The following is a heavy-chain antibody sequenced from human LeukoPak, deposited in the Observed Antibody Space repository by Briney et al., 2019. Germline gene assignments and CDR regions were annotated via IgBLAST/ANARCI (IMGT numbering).Heavy chain of an antibody. CDR3: AREGHYYDSSD. V-gene: IGHV3-66*01. Sequence: GGSLRLSCAASGFTVSSNYKSWVRQAPGKGLEWVSVIYSGGSTYYADSVKGRFTISRDNSKNTLYLQMNSLRAEDTAVYYCAREGHYYDSSDWGQGTLVTVSS. J-gene: IGHJ4*02. CDR1: GFTVSSNY. D-gene: IGHD3-22*01. CDR2: IYSGGST.